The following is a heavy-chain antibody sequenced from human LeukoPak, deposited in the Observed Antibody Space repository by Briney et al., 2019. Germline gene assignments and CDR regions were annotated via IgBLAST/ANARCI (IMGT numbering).Heavy chain of an antibody. Sequence: GGSLRLSCAASGFTVSSNYMSWVRQAPGKGLEWVSVIYSGGSTYYADSVKGRFTISRDNSKNTLYLQMNSLRSDDTAVYYCARMNGFSGSYYRGLDYWGQGALVTVSS. CDR1: GFTVSSNY. CDR2: IYSGGST. D-gene: IGHD1-26*01. V-gene: IGHV3-53*05. J-gene: IGHJ4*02. CDR3: ARMNGFSGSYYRGLDY.